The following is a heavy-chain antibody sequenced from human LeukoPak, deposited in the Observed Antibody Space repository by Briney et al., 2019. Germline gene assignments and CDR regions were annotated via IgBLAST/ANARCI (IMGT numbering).Heavy chain of an antibody. Sequence: SVKVSCKASGGTFSSCAISWVRQAPGQGLEWMGGIIPIFGTANYAQKFQGRVTITADESTSTAYMELSSLRSEDTAVYYCARGGPRNYYYYYMDVWGKGTTVTVSS. CDR2: IIPIFGTA. V-gene: IGHV1-69*13. CDR3: ARGGPRNYYYYYMDV. CDR1: GGTFSSCA. D-gene: IGHD3-16*01. J-gene: IGHJ6*03.